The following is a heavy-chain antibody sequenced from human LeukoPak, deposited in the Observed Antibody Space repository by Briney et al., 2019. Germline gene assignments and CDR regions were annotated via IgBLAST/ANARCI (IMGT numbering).Heavy chain of an antibody. CDR1: GGSISTTSYY. Sequence: SETLSLTCTVSGGSISTTSYYWGWIRQPPGKGLECIGNIYYSGSTYYNPSLKSRVTISVDTSKNQFSLKLTSVTAADTAVYYCARLNKPGWFDPWCQGTLVTVSS. CDR2: IYYSGST. J-gene: IGHJ5*02. V-gene: IGHV4-39*01. CDR3: ARLNKPGWFDP. D-gene: IGHD1-14*01.